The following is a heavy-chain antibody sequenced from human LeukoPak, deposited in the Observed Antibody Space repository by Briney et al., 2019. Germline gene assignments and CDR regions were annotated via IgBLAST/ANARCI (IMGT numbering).Heavy chain of an antibody. CDR1: GYTFTDYP. D-gene: IGHD3-10*01. Sequence: GASVKASCKASGYTFTDYPMNWVRQAPGQGLEWMGWINTNTGNPTYAQGFTGRFVFSLDTSVSTAYLQISSLKAEDTAVYYCARGGLKGVRGVITSLLTDYWGQGTLVTVSS. V-gene: IGHV7-4-1*02. J-gene: IGHJ4*02. CDR2: INTNTGNP. CDR3: ARGGLKGVRGVITSLLTDY.